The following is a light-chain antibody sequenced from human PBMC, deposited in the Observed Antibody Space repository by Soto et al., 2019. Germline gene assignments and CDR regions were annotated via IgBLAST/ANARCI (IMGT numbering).Light chain of an antibody. V-gene: IGLV3-21*04. CDR1: NIGSKS. CDR3: QVWDSSSDRVV. Sequence: SYELTQPPSVSVAPGKTARITCGGNNIGSKSVHWYQQQPGQAPVLVIYYDSDRPSGIPERFSGSNSGNTATLTISRVEAGDEADYYCQVWDSSSDRVVFGGGTKLTAL. CDR2: YDS. J-gene: IGLJ2*01.